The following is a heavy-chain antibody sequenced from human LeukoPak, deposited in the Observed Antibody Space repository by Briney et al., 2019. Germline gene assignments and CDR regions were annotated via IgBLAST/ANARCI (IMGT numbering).Heavy chain of an antibody. J-gene: IGHJ3*02. Sequence: SETLSLTCTVSGGSISSYYWSWIRQPPGKGLEWIGYIYFTGSATYNPSLKSRVTISGDTSKNQFSLNLSSVTAADTAVYYCARKNDFDIWGQGTLVTVSS. D-gene: IGHD2/OR15-2a*01. CDR1: GGSISSYY. CDR3: ARKNDFDI. CDR2: IYFTGSA. V-gene: IGHV4-59*08.